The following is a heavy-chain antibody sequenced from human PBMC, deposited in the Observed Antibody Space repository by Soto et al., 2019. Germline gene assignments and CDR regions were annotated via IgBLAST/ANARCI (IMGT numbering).Heavy chain of an antibody. V-gene: IGHV4-34*01. CDR1: GGSFSGYY. CDR2: INHSGST. Sequence: PSETLSLTCAVYGGSFSGYYWSWIRQPPGKGLGWIGEINHSGSTNYNPSLKSRVTISVDKSKNQFSLKLSSVTAADTAVYFCAGSTVTTPMVFDYWGQGTLVTVS. D-gene: IGHD4-17*01. CDR3: AGSTVTTPMVFDY. J-gene: IGHJ4*02.